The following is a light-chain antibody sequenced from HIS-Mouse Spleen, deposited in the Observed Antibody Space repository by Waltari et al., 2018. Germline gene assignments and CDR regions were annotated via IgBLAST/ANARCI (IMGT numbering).Light chain of an antibody. J-gene: IGLJ2*01. CDR3: SSYTSSSTLV. CDR2: DVS. V-gene: IGLV2-14*03. CDR1: SSDVGGYNY. Sequence: QSALTQPASVSGSPGQSITISCTGTSSDVGGYNYVSWYQQHPGKAPKPMIYDVSNRPSGVSNRLAGSKSGNTASLTISGLQAEDEADYYCSSYTSSSTLVFGGGTKLTVL.